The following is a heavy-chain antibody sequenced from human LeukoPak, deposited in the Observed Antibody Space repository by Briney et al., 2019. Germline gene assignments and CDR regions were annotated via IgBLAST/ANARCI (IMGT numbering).Heavy chain of an antibody. J-gene: IGHJ6*02. V-gene: IGHV3-9*01. CDR2: ISWNSGSI. Sequence: GGSLRLSCAASGFTFDDYAMHWVRQAPGKGLEWVSGISWNSGSIGYGDSVKGRFTISRDNAKNSLYLQMNSLRAEDTALYYCAKDGGWYGNYYYYYGMDVWGQGTTVTVSS. CDR1: GFTFDDYA. CDR3: AKDGGWYGNYYYYYGMDV. D-gene: IGHD6-19*01.